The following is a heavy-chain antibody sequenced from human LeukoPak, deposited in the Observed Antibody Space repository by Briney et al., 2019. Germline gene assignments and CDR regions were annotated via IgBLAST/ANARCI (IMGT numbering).Heavy chain of an antibody. J-gene: IGHJ4*02. CDR1: GFTFSSYG. CDR2: ISYDGSNK. Sequence: GRSLRLSCAASGFTFSSYGMHWVRQAPGKGLEWVSVISYDGSNKYYADSVKGRFTISRDNSKNTLYLQMNSLRAEDTAVYYCAKGPEGRYFDWLLGMDYWGQGTLVTVSS. D-gene: IGHD3-9*01. V-gene: IGHV3-30*18. CDR3: AKGPEGRYFDWLLGMDY.